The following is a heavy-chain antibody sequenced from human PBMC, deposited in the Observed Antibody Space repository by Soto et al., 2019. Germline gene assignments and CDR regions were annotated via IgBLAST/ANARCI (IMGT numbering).Heavy chain of an antibody. CDR2: IKQDGSEK. D-gene: IGHD1-26*01. CDR1: GFTFSSYW. V-gene: IGHV3-7*03. Sequence: GGSLRLSCAASGFTFSSYWMSWVRQAPGKGLEWVANIKQDGSEKYYVDSVKGRFTISRDNAKNSLYLQMNSLRAEDTAVFYWGRARNRLYSGSYYFDYWGQGTLVTVSS. CDR3: GRARNRLYSGSYYFDY. J-gene: IGHJ4*02.